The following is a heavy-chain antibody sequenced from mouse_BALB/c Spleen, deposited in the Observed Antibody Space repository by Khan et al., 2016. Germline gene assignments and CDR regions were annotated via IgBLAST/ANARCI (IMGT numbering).Heavy chain of an antibody. D-gene: IGHD2-14*01. Sequence: VQLQQSGPELVKPGASVKISCKASGYSFTGFFMNWVKQSHGKSLEWIGLIKPYICDTFYNQNFKVKATFTVDKSSSIAHRELLRMTSEDYVVFYCNRSGDNGGLHYWGQGTLISVTA. CDR2: IKPYICDT. V-gene: IGHV1-37*01. CDR3: NRSGDNGGLHY. J-gene: IGHJ3*01. CDR1: GYSFTGFF.